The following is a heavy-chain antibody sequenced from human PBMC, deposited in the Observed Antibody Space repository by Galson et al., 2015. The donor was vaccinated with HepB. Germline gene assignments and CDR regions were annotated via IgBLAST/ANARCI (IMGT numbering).Heavy chain of an antibody. CDR3: ARGSSGLVVYAIPPYYFDY. D-gene: IGHD2-8*02. CDR2: INAGNGNT. CDR1: GYTFTSYG. J-gene: IGHJ4*02. V-gene: IGHV1-3*01. Sequence: SVKVSCKASGYTFTSYGISWVRQAPGQGLEWMGWINAGNGNTKYSQKFQGRVTITRDTSASTAYMELSSLRSEDTAVYYCARGSSGLVVYAIPPYYFDYWGQGTLVTVSS.